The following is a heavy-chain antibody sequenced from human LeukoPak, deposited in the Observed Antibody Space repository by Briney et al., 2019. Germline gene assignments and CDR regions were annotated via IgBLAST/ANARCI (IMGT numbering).Heavy chain of an antibody. CDR2: IYTSGST. D-gene: IGHD3-10*01. Sequence: PSETLSLTCTVSGVSISSYYWSWIRQPAGKGLEWIGRIYTSGSTNYNPSLKSRVTMSVDTSKNQFSLKLSSVTAADTAVYYCAREAWSGSYYKGFHYYGMDVWGQGTTVTVSS. J-gene: IGHJ6*02. V-gene: IGHV4-4*07. CDR3: AREAWSGSYYKGFHYYGMDV. CDR1: GVSISSYY.